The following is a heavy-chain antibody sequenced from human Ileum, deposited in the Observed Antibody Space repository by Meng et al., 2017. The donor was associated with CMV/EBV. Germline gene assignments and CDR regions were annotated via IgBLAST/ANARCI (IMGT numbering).Heavy chain of an antibody. Sequence: TRSLTCAVYSASFSDYYMSWIRQSPDKGLEWIGEISQSGSTTYNPSLKSRVTMSVDTSKNHFSLNLKSVTAADTAVYYCARGVGVDPWGQGTLVTVSS. CDR2: ISQSGST. CDR3: ARGVGVDP. V-gene: IGHV4-34*01. J-gene: IGHJ5*02. CDR1: SASFSDYY.